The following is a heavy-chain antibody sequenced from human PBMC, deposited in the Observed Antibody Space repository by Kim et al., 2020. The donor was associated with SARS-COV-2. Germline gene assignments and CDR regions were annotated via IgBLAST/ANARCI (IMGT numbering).Heavy chain of an antibody. Sequence: GGSLRLSCAASGFSFTTYVMTWVRQTPATGLEWVATITTGGEITYSADSVKRRFTVSRDNSKNMLYLQMDSLRVEDSAMYYCGRHNGPSDYWGQGTQVIVSS. V-gene: IGHV3-23*01. CDR3: GRHNGPSDY. CDR2: ITTGGEIT. J-gene: IGHJ4*02. CDR1: GFSFTTYV. D-gene: IGHD1-1*01.